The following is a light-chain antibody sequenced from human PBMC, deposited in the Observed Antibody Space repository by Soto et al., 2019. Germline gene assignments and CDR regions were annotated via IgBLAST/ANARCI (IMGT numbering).Light chain of an antibody. CDR3: FQHNSYPLT. CDR2: SAS. CDR1: QGINND. Sequence: IQMTQSPSAMSASVGDRVTITCRASQGINNDLAWFQQKPGNVSKRLIYSASTLQGGVPSRFSGSGSGTEFTLTISSLQPEDFATYYCFQHNSYPLTFGGGTKVEI. J-gene: IGKJ4*01. V-gene: IGKV1-17*03.